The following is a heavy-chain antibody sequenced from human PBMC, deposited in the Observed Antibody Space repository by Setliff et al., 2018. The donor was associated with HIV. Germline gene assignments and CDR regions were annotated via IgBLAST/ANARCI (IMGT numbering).Heavy chain of an antibody. V-gene: IGHV1-3*01. CDR1: GYIFSSYA. CDR3: ARVINGCRCFDY. Sequence: GASVKVSCKTSGYIFSSYALHWVRQAPGQGLEWMGWINGGDGNTKYSQRFQGRVFFNRDTSATTAYMELNSLRSEDTAIYYCARVINGCRCFDYWGQGTLVTVSS. CDR2: INGGDGNT. J-gene: IGHJ4*02. D-gene: IGHD3-16*02.